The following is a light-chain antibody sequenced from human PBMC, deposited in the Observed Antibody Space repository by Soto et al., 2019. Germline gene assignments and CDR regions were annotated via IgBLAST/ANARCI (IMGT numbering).Light chain of an antibody. CDR2: DAS. CDR3: QQYNNYPRT. CDR1: QSISGW. V-gene: IGKV1-5*01. Sequence: DIQMTQSPYTLSPSVGDRVSITCRASQSISGWLAWYQQKPGKAPKLLIYDASSLESGVPSRFSGSGSGTEFSLTISRLQPDDFATYYCQQYNNYPRTFGQGTKVEIK. J-gene: IGKJ1*01.